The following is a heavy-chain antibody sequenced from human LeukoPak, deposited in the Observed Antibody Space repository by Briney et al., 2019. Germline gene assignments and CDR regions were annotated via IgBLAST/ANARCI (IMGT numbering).Heavy chain of an antibody. V-gene: IGHV4-39*07. CDR1: GGSIRNTDYY. CDR3: ARGQYDILTGYYLQFDY. Sequence: KPSETLSLTCTVSGGSIRNTDYYWGWIRQPPGKGLEWIGSIYYSGSTYYNPSLTSRVTILVDTSKNQFSLKLSSVTAADTALYYCARGQYDILTGYYLQFDYWGQGTLVTVSS. CDR2: IYYSGST. D-gene: IGHD3-9*01. J-gene: IGHJ4*02.